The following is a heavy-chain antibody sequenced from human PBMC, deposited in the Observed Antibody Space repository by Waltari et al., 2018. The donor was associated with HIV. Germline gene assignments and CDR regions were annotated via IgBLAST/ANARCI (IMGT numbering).Heavy chain of an antibody. D-gene: IGHD1-26*01. CDR1: GYSISSGYY. V-gene: IGHV4-38-2*01. J-gene: IGHJ4*02. Sequence: QVQLQESGPGLVKPSETLSLTCAVSGYSISSGYYWGWIRQPPGKGLEWIGSIYHSGRTYYTPSLKSRVTISVDTSKNQFSLKLSSVTAADTAVYYCARVYGYSGSYPGAPDDYWGQGTLVTVSS. CDR2: IYHSGRT. CDR3: ARVYGYSGSYPGAPDDY.